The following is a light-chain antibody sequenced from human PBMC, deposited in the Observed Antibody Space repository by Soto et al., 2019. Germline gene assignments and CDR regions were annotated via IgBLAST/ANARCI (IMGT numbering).Light chain of an antibody. Sequence: EIMLTQSPATLSVSPGERVTFSCRASQTISNNLAWYQHRPGQAPRLLISYASTGATGVPVRFSGSGSGAEFTLTINSLQSEDVGIYYGQQFYRWPVTFGGGTKVEIK. CDR1: QTISNN. CDR2: YAS. V-gene: IGKV3-15*01. J-gene: IGKJ4*01. CDR3: QQFYRWPVT.